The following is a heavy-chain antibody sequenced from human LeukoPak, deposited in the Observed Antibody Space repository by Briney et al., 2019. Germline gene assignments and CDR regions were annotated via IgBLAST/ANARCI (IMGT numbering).Heavy chain of an antibody. V-gene: IGHV4-39*02. CDR3: AREGDNWTIYYYMDV. D-gene: IGHD1-20*01. Sequence: PSETLSLTCTVSGGSISSSSYYWGWIRQPPGKGLEWIGSIYYSGSTYYNPSLKSRVTISVDTSKNQFSLKLSSVTAADTAVYYCAREGDNWTIYYYMDVWGKGTTVTVSS. CDR2: IYYSGST. J-gene: IGHJ6*03. CDR1: GGSISSSSYY.